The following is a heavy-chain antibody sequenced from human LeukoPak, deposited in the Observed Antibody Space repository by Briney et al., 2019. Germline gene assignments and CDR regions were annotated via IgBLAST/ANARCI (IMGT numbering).Heavy chain of an antibody. CDR2: INHSGST. CDR1: GGSFSGYS. J-gene: IGHJ5*02. CDR3: ARDRCGGDCYPNWFDP. D-gene: IGHD2-21*02. V-gene: IGHV4-34*01. Sequence: SETLSLTCAVYGGSFSGYSWTWIRQSPGKGLEWIGEINHSGSTNYNPSLKSRVTMSVDTSKNQFSLKLTSLTAADTAVYYCARDRCGGDCYPNWFDPWGQGTLVTVSS.